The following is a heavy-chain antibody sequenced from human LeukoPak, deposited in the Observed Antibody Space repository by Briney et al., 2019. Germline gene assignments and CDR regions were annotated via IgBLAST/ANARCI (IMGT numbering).Heavy chain of an antibody. CDR1: RFTFSSYA. CDR2: ISGSGGTT. D-gene: IGHD6-25*01. J-gene: IGHJ5*02. CDR3: AKFFAPSGGASGWTWTIDS. Sequence: GGSLRLSCAASRFTFSSYAMTWVRQPPGKGLEWVAAISGSGGTTYYADFAKGRFSISRDNSGNTLYLQMYSLRAEDTAVYYCAKFFAPSGGASGWTWTIDSWGQGTLVIVSS. V-gene: IGHV3-23*01.